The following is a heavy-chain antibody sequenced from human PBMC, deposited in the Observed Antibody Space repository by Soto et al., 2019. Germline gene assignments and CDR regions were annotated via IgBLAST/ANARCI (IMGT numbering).Heavy chain of an antibody. CDR3: AATIFYYGMDV. CDR2: IYPGDSDT. D-gene: IGHD3-3*01. CDR1: GYTFTNYW. V-gene: IGHV5-51*01. Sequence: PGESLKISCKGSGYTFTNYWIGWVRQMPGKGLEWMGIIYPGDSDTKYNPSFQGQVTISADKSITTTYLQWSSLKASDTAIYYCAATIFYYGMDVWGQGTTVTVSS. J-gene: IGHJ6*02.